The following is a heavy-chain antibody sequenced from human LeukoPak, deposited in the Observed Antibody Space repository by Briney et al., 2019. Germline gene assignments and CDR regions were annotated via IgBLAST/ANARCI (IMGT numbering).Heavy chain of an antibody. Sequence: SETLSLTCAVYGGSFSGYYWSWIRQPPGKGLEWMGEINHRGSTNYNPSLKSRATISVDTSKNLFSLQLSSVTAADTAVYYCASTFYGDSPPYWGQGPLVTVSS. J-gene: IGHJ4*02. V-gene: IGHV4-34*01. D-gene: IGHD4-17*01. CDR2: INHRGST. CDR3: ASTFYGDSPPY. CDR1: GGSFSGYY.